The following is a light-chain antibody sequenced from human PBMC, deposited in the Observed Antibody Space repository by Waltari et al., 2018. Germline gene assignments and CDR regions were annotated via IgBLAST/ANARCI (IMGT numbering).Light chain of an antibody. J-gene: IGKJ1*01. CDR3: QNHERLPAV. CDR1: QSIGRY. CDR2: GAS. Sequence: EIVLTQSPGTLSLSPGERATLSCRASQSIGRYLVWYQQKPGQAPRLLIYGASSRAAGIPDRFRGSGAGTDFSLTISRLGPEDFAVYYCQNHERLPAVFGQGTKLEIK. V-gene: IGKV3-20*01.